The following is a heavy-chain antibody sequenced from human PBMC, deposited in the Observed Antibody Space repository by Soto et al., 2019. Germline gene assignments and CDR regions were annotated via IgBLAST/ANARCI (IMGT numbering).Heavy chain of an antibody. CDR1: GFTFSSYW. CDR2: IKQDGSEK. D-gene: IGHD3-10*01. CDR3: ARGGGSGSYYNY. Sequence: GGSLRLSCAASGFTFSSYWMSWVRQAPGKGLEWVANIKQDGSEKYYVDSVKGRFTITRDNAKNSLFLQMNSLRAEDAAVYYCARGGGSGSYYNYWGQGTLVTVSS. J-gene: IGHJ4*02. V-gene: IGHV3-7*01.